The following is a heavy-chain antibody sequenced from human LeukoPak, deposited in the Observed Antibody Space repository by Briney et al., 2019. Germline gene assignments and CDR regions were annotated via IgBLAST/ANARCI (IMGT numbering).Heavy chain of an antibody. V-gene: IGHV4-59*01. CDR2: IYYSGST. D-gene: IGHD3-22*01. Sequence: PSETLSLTCTVSGGSISSYYWSWIRQPPGKGLEWIGYIYYSGSTNYNPSLKSRVTISVDTSKNQFSLKLSSVTAADTAVYYCAREAHYDSSGYYPNWFDPWGQGTLVTVSS. CDR3: AREAHYDSSGYYPNWFDP. J-gene: IGHJ5*02. CDR1: GGSISSYY.